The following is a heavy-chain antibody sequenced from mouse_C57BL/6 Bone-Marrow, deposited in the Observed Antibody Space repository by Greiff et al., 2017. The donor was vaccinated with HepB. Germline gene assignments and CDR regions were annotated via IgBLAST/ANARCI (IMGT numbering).Heavy chain of an antibody. CDR3: TTDAMDY. CDR2: IDPENGDT. V-gene: IGHV14-4*01. J-gene: IGHJ4*01. Sequence: VQLQQSGAELVRPGASVKLSCTASGFNIKDDYMHWVKQRPEQGLEWIGWIDPENGDTEYAPKFQGKATISTDTSSNTTYLQLSSLTSEDTAVYYCTTDAMDYWGQGTSVTVSS. CDR1: GFNIKDDY.